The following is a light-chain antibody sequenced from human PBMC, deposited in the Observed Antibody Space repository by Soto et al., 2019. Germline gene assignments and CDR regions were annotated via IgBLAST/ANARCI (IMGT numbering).Light chain of an antibody. CDR2: EVT. CDR3: CSYAGPNTFV. CDR1: SSDVGPYNL. V-gene: IGLV2-23*02. Sequence: QPVLTQSASVSGSPGQSITISCTGTSSDVGPYNLVSWYQQHPGKAPKLIIYEVTERPSGVSNRFXGSXSGNTAXLXISGLQADDEADYYCCSYAGPNTFVFGLGTKVTVL. J-gene: IGLJ1*01.